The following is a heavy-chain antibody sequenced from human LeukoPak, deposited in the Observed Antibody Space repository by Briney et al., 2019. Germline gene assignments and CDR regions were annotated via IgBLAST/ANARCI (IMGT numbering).Heavy chain of an antibody. CDR3: ARARYFGSGTYHDY. CDR2: IKQDGSEK. CDR1: GFTFSSYW. D-gene: IGHD3-10*01. J-gene: IGHJ4*02. V-gene: IGHV3-7*01. Sequence: PGGSLRLSCAASGFTFSSYWMSWVRQAPGKGLEWVANIKQDGSEKYYVDSVKGRFTISRDNAKNSLYLQMNSLRAEDTAVYYCARARYFGSGTYHDYWGQGTLVTVSS.